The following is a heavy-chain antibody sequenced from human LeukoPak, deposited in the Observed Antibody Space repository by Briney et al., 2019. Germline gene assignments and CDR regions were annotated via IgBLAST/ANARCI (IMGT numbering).Heavy chain of an antibody. D-gene: IGHD2-15*01. CDR1: GYTFIGYY. Sequence: GASVKVSCKASGYTFIGYYMHWVRQAPGQGLEWMGWINPNSGDTNHAQKFQDRVTRTRDTSSSTAYMELSRRRSDDTAVYYCARLVGDLGAFDIWSQGTMVTV. CDR3: ARLVGDLGAFDI. J-gene: IGHJ3*02. CDR2: INPNSGDT. V-gene: IGHV1-2*02.